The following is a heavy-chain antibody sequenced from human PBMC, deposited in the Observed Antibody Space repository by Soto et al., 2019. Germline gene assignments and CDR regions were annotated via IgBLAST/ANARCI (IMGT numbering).Heavy chain of an antibody. V-gene: IGHV3-23*01. CDR3: AKDGIQTVTFDS. CDR2: VSGNGDVT. Sequence: EVQLSESGGGLAQPGGSLRLSCEGSGFTFSDFAISWVRQAPGKGLGWVSVVSGNGDVTRYADSVKGRFATSRDNSKNTMFLQMNSLTAEDTAIYYCAKDGIQTVTFDSWGRGTLVTVSS. J-gene: IGHJ4*01. D-gene: IGHD4-17*01. CDR1: GFTFSDFA.